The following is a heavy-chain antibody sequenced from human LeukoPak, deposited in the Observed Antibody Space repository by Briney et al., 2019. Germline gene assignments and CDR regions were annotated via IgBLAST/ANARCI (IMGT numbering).Heavy chain of an antibody. CDR1: GYTFTSYD. V-gene: IGHV1-8*03. D-gene: IGHD3-3*01. CDR2: MNPNSGNT. J-gene: IGHJ5*02. CDR3: ARKYYDFGSGYYIRGTNWFDP. Sequence: ASVKVSCKASGYTFTSYDINWVRQATGQGLEWMGWMNPNSGNTGYAQKFQGRVTITRNTSISTAYMELSSLRSEDTAVYYCARKYYDFGSGYYIRGTNWFDPWGQGTLVTVSS.